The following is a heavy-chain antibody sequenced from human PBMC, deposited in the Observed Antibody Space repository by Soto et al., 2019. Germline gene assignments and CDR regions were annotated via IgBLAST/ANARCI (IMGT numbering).Heavy chain of an antibody. D-gene: IGHD4-17*01. Sequence: GGSLRRSCAASGFTFSSYGMHWVRQAPGKGLEWVAVIWYDGSNKYYADSVKGRFTISRDNSKNTLYLQMNSLRAEDTAVYYCARDLSYYGETGIDDWGQGTLVTVPS. J-gene: IGHJ4*02. CDR1: GFTFSSYG. CDR2: IWYDGSNK. CDR3: ARDLSYYGETGIDD. V-gene: IGHV3-33*01.